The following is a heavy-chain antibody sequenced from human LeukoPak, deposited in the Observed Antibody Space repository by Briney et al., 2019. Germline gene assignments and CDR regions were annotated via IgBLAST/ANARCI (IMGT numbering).Heavy chain of an antibody. CDR3: ARGWITNDY. CDR1: GGSFSGYY. CDR2: INHSGST. J-gene: IGHJ4*02. Sequence: PSETLSLTCAVYGGSFSGYYWSWIRQPPGKGLEWIGEINHSGSTNYNPSLKSRVTISVDTSKNQFSLKLSSVSAADTAVYYCARGWITNDYWGQGTLVTVSS. D-gene: IGHD3-16*01. V-gene: IGHV4-34*01.